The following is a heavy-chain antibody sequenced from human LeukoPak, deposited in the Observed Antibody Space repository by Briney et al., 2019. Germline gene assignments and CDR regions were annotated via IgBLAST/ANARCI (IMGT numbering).Heavy chain of an antibody. D-gene: IGHD6-13*01. CDR2: FDPEDGET. J-gene: IGHJ5*02. V-gene: IGHV1-24*01. CDR3: TTTPSSWYFNWFDP. CDR1: GYTLTELS. Sequence: ASVKVSCKVSGYTLTELSMHWVRQAPGKGLEWMGGFDPEDGETIYAQKFQGRVTITRDTSASTAYMELSSLRSEDTAVYYCTTTPSSWYFNWFDPWGQGTLVTVSS.